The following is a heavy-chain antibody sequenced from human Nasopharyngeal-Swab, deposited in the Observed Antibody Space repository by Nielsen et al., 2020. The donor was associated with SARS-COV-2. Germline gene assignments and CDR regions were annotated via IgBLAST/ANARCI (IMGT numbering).Heavy chain of an antibody. V-gene: IGHV3-21*01. Sequence: AGSLRLSCAASGFTFSSYAMSWVRQAPGKGLEWVSSISSSSSYIYYADSVKGRFTISRDNAKNSLYLQMNSLRAEDTAVYYCARGPGYYMDVWGKGTTVTVPS. CDR1: GFTFSSYA. J-gene: IGHJ6*03. CDR2: ISSSSSYI. CDR3: ARGPGYYMDV.